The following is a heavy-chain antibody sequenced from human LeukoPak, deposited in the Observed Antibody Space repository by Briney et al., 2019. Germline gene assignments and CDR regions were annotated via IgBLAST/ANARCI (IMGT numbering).Heavy chain of an antibody. Sequence: PGRSLRLSCAASGFTFSSYAMSWVRQAPGKGLEWVSAISGSGGSTYYADSVKGRFTISRDNSKNTLYLQMNSLRAEDTAVYYCAKDPELRAVAGPYYYYGMDVWGQGTTVTVSS. V-gene: IGHV3-23*01. J-gene: IGHJ6*02. CDR3: AKDPELRAVAGPYYYYGMDV. CDR2: ISGSGGST. D-gene: IGHD6-19*01. CDR1: GFTFSSYA.